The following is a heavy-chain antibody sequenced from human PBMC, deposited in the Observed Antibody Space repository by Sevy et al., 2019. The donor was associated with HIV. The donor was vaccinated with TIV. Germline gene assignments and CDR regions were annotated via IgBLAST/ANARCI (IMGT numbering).Heavy chain of an antibody. D-gene: IGHD2-2*01. Sequence: SETLSLTCAVYGGSFSGYYWSWIRQPPGKGLEWIGEINHSGSTNYNPSLKSRVTISVDTSKNQFSLKLGSVTAADTAVYYCARGRWSCSSTSCNYYYYYGMDVWGQGTTVTVSS. V-gene: IGHV4-34*01. CDR3: ARGRWSCSSTSCNYYYYYGMDV. CDR1: GGSFSGYY. CDR2: INHSGST. J-gene: IGHJ6*02.